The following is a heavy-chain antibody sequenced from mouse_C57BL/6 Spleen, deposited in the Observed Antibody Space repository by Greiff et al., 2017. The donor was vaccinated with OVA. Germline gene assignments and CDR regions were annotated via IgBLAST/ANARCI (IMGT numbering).Heavy chain of an antibody. CDR3: ARRGYYGSSYVGNYFDY. D-gene: IGHD1-1*01. CDR2: INPNNGGT. J-gene: IGHJ2*01. V-gene: IGHV1-22*01. Sequence: VQLQQSGPELVKPGASVKMSCKASGYTFTDYNMHWVKQSHGKSLEWIGYINPNNGGTSYNQKFKGKATLTVNKSSSTAYMELRSLTSEDSAVYYCARRGYYGSSYVGNYFDYWGQGTTLTVSS. CDR1: GYTFTDYN.